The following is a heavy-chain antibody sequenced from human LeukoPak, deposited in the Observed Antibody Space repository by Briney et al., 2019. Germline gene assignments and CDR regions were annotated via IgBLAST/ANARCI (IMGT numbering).Heavy chain of an antibody. CDR1: GCTFRSYG. Sequence: PGSPQRLSCVASGCTFRSYGIHWLPHAPGKGLEWVAVTSYDESNKYYADSVGGRFTIPGDNCKNTLYLQMNSMKAEDTAVYYCAKDGTGLRVSPPMFYDSSRYCGRFDTWGQGTVVTVSS. V-gene: IGHV3-30*18. J-gene: IGHJ5*02. D-gene: IGHD3-22*01. CDR3: AKDGTGLRVSPPMFYDSSRYCGRFDT. CDR2: TSYDESNK.